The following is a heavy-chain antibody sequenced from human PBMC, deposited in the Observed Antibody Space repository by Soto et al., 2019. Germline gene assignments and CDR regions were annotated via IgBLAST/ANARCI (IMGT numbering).Heavy chain of an antibody. Sequence: QVQLQESGPGLVKPSETLSLTCTVSGGSISSYYWSWIRQPPGKGLEWIGYIYYSGSTNYNPSLKGRVTISVDTSQNQFSLKLSSVTAADTAVYYCARQGVSFDSSGDNDAFDIWGQGTMVTVSS. CDR3: ARQGVSFDSSGDNDAFDI. J-gene: IGHJ3*02. V-gene: IGHV4-59*08. CDR2: IYYSGST. CDR1: GGSISSYY. D-gene: IGHD3-22*01.